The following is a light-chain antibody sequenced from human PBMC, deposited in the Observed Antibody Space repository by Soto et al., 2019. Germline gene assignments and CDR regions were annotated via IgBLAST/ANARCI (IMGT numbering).Light chain of an antibody. J-gene: IGKJ2*01. Sequence: DIQMSQSPSTLSASIGDRVTITCRASQSISSWVAWYQQKPGKAPKLLVYKASSLEGGVPARFSGSGFGTEFTLTISSLQPDDFATDYFQQYNCYPYTFGHRTNLDI. CDR3: QQYNCYPYT. CDR2: KAS. CDR1: QSISSW. V-gene: IGKV1-5*03.